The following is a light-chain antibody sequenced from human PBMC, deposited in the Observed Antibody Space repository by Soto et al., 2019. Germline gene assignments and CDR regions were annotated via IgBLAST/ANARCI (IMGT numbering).Light chain of an antibody. Sequence: DIQMTQSPSTLSASVGDRVTITCRASQSISSWLAWYQQKPGKAPKVLIYKASSLDNGVPSRFSGSGSGTEFTLTISSLQPDDSATYYCLQYNTYSPWTFVQGTKVEIK. CDR2: KAS. CDR1: QSISSW. V-gene: IGKV1-5*03. CDR3: LQYNTYSPWT. J-gene: IGKJ1*01.